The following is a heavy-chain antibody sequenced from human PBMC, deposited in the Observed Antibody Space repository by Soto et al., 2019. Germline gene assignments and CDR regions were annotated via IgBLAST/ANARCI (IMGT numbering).Heavy chain of an antibody. J-gene: IGHJ4*02. D-gene: IGHD1-1*01. V-gene: IGHV2-5*02. CDR1: GFSLTSRPMG. CDR3: AHRLSGYNWNGGYFDY. Sequence: QITLKESGPTRVKPTQTLTLTCTFSGFSLTSRPMGVGWIRQPPGKALEWLVFIYWDDDKRYSPSLKNRLTITKDTSGNQVVLTMTNMDPVDTATYYCAHRLSGYNWNGGYFDYWGQGVVVTVSS. CDR2: IYWDDDK.